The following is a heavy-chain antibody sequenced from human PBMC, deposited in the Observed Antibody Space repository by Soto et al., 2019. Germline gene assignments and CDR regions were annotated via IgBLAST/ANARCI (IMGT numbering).Heavy chain of an antibody. D-gene: IGHD6-13*01. J-gene: IGHJ3*02. CDR2: IYYSGST. Sequence: QLQLQESGPGLVKPSETLSLTCTVSGGSISSSSYYWGWIRQPPGKGLEWIGSIYYSGSTYYNPSLKSRVTISVDTSKNQFSLKLSSVTAADTAVYYCARRRTILQQLVTFDIWGQGTMVTDSS. CDR1: GGSISSSSYY. CDR3: ARRRTILQQLVTFDI. V-gene: IGHV4-39*01.